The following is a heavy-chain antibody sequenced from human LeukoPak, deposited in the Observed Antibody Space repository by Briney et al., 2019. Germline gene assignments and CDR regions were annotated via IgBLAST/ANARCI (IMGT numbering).Heavy chain of an antibody. D-gene: IGHD3-22*01. CDR2: ISYDGSNK. J-gene: IGHJ4*02. V-gene: IGHV3-30*18. Sequence: PGGSLRLSCAASGFTFSSYGMHWVRQAPGKGLEWVTVISYDGSNKYYADSVKGRFTISRDNSKNTLYLQMNSLRAEDTALYYCAKAYDSSGYYLYYFDYWGQGTLVTVSS. CDR1: GFTFSSYG. CDR3: AKAYDSSGYYLYYFDY.